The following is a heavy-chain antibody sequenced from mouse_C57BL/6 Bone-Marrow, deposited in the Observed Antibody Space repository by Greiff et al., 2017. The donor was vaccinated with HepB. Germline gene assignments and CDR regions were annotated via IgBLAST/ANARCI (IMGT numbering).Heavy chain of an antibody. J-gene: IGHJ4*01. CDR3: ARSNYGNYDFYAMDY. V-gene: IGHV1-69*01. CDR1: GYTFTSYW. D-gene: IGHD2-1*01. CDR2: IDPSDSYT. Sequence: QVQLQQPGAELVMPGASVKLSCKASGYTFTSYWMHWVKQRPGQGLEWIGEIDPSDSYTNYNQKFKGKSTLTVDKSSSTAYMQLSSLTSEDSAVYYCARSNYGNYDFYAMDYWGQGTSVTVSS.